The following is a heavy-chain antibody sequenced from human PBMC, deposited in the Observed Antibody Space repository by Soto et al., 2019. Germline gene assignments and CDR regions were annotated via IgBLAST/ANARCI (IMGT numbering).Heavy chain of an antibody. Sequence: PSETLSLTCAVYGGSFSGYYWIWIRQPPGKGLEWIGEINHSGRTNYNPSLKIRVTISVDTSKNQFSLKLSSVTAADTAVYYCARVRNYDILTGHYYYYGMDVWGQGTTVT. CDR2: INHSGRT. D-gene: IGHD3-9*01. CDR3: ARVRNYDILTGHYYYYGMDV. V-gene: IGHV4-34*01. CDR1: GGSFSGYY. J-gene: IGHJ6*02.